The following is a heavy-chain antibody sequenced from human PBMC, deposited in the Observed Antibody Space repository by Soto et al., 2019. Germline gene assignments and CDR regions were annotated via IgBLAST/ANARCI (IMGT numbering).Heavy chain of an antibody. CDR3: ARYRVWFGEKDSSSYYMDV. CDR1: GYTFTSYG. Sequence: QVQLVQSGAEVKKPGASVKVSCKASGYTFTSYGISWVRQAPGQGLEWMGWISAYNGNTNYAQKLQGRVTMTTDTSTSTAYMELRSLRSDDTAVYYCARYRVWFGEKDSSSYYMDVWGKGTTVTVSS. V-gene: IGHV1-18*01. D-gene: IGHD3-10*01. CDR2: ISAYNGNT. J-gene: IGHJ6*03.